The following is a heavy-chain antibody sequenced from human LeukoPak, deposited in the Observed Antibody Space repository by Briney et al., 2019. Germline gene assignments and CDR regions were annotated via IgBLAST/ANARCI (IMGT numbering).Heavy chain of an antibody. CDR3: VKYIQLST. V-gene: IGHV3-23*01. J-gene: IGHJ3*01. CDR1: GFTFITAA. Sequence: GGCLTLFCAASGFTFITAATTWVRQARGGWLECVSLIGFSGGSTYYADSVKGRFTISRDNFNHTLSLQMNSLRVEDTAIYYGVKYIQLSTWGLGTMVTVSS. CDR2: IGFSGGST. D-gene: IGHD5-24*01.